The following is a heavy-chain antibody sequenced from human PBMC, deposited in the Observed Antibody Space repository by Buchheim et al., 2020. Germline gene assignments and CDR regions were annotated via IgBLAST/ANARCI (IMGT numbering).Heavy chain of an antibody. Sequence: QVQLVESGGGVVQPGRSLRLSCAASGFTFSSYAMHWVRQAPGKGLEWVAVISYDGSNKYYADSVTGRFTISRDHSKNTLYLQMNSLRAEDTAVYYCAREALRGYFDYWGQGTL. V-gene: IGHV3-30-3*01. CDR1: GFTFSSYA. J-gene: IGHJ4*02. CDR2: ISYDGSNK. D-gene: IGHD4-17*01. CDR3: AREALRGYFDY.